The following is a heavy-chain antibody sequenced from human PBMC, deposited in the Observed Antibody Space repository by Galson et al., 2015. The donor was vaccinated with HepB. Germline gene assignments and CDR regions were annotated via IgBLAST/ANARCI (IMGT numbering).Heavy chain of an antibody. V-gene: IGHV3-73*01. D-gene: IGHD5-12*01. Sequence: SLRLSCAGSGFTFSGSAIHWVRQASGKGLEWIRRIGSKANNYATAYTASVKGRFTISRDDSKNMAYLQMNRLRTEDTAVYYCTRLGDLSGYSSCWGQGTLVTVSS. CDR1: GFTFSGSA. CDR2: IGSKANNYAT. J-gene: IGHJ4*02. CDR3: TRLGDLSGYSSC.